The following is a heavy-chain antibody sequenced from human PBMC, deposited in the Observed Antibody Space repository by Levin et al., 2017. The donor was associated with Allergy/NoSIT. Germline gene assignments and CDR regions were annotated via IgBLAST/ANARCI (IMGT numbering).Heavy chain of an antibody. CDR1: GYSFTSYW. D-gene: IGHD6-19*01. V-gene: IGHV5-51*01. Sequence: GESLKISCKGSGYSFTSYWIGWVRQMPGKGLEWMGIIYPGDSDTRYSPSFQGQVTISADKSISTAYLQWSSLKASDTAMYYCARSPGQWLVQSVGAFDIWGQGTMVTVSS. J-gene: IGHJ3*02. CDR3: ARSPGQWLVQSVGAFDI. CDR2: IYPGDSDT.